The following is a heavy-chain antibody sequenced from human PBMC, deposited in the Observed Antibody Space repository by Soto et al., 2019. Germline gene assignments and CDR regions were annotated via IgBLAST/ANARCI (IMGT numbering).Heavy chain of an antibody. D-gene: IGHD2-2*01. CDR1: GYTFTSYG. V-gene: IGHV1-18*01. CDR3: ARDPGPYCSSTSCYGIDP. CDR2: ISAYNGNT. Sequence: GASVKVSCKASGYTFTSYGISWVRQAPGQGLEWMGWISAYNGNTNYARKLQGRVTMTTDTSTSTAYMELRRLRSDDTAVYYCARDPGPYCSSTSCYGIDPWGQGTLVTVSS. J-gene: IGHJ5*02.